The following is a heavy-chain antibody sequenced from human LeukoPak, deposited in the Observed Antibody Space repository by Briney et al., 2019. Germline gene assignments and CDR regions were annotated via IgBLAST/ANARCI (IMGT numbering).Heavy chain of an antibody. D-gene: IGHD3-22*01. CDR2: IYYSGST. J-gene: IGHJ4*02. Sequence: SETLSLTCTVSGGSISSSSYYWGWIRQPPGKGLEWIGSIYYSGSTYYDPSLKSRVTISVDTSKNQFSLKLSSVTAADTAVYYCASRGYYYDSSGYYYWGQGTLVTVSS. V-gene: IGHV4-39*07. CDR3: ASRGYYYDSSGYYY. CDR1: GGSISSSSYY.